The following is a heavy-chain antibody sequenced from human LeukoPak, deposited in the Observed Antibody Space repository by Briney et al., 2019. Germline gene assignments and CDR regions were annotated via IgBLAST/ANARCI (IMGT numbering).Heavy chain of an antibody. CDR3: ARDPLGPGDHERGAFDI. J-gene: IGHJ3*02. V-gene: IGHV4-4*02. CDR1: GGSISSSNW. Sequence: SETLSLTCAVSGGSISSSNWWSWVRQPPGKGLEWIGEIYHSGSTNYNPSLKSRVTISVDKSKNQFSLKLSSVTAADTAVYYCARDPLGPGDHERGAFDIWGQGTMVTVSS. CDR2: IYHSGST. D-gene: IGHD4-17*01.